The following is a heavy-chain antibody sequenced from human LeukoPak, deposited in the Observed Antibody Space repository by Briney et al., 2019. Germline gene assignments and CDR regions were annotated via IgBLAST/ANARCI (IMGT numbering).Heavy chain of an antibody. V-gene: IGHV4-34*01. J-gene: IGHJ4*02. CDR1: GGSITGYY. CDR3: ARGNILSGYCFDF. D-gene: IGHD3-9*01. CDR2: IHYTGAT. Sequence: SETLSLTCAVYGGSITGYYWSWIRQPPGKGLEWVGEIHYTGATSYNPSLKSQATISIDTSKNQVSLKLSSVTAADTAVYYCARGNILSGYCFDFWGQGALVTVSS.